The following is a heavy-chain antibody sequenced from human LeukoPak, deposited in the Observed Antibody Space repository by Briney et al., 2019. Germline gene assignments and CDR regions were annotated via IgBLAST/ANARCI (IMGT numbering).Heavy chain of an antibody. D-gene: IGHD3-10*01. CDR1: GWTFTGYY. CDR3: ARVLDYKWFGAFTLRRSDGMDV. J-gene: IGHJ6*02. V-gene: IGHV1-2*02. CDR2: INPNSGGT. Sequence: ASVKVSCKASGWTFTGYYMHWVRQAPGQGLEWMGWINPNSGGTNYAQKFQGRVTMTRDTSLSTAYMELSRLRSDDTAVYYCARVLDYKWFGAFTLRRSDGMDVWGQGTTVTVSS.